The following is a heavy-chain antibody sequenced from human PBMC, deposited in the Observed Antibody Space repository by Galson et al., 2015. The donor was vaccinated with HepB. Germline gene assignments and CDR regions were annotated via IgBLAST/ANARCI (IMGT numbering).Heavy chain of an antibody. Sequence: SVKVSCKASGGTFSSYAISWVRRAPGQGLEWMGGIIPIFGTANYAQKFQGRVTITADESTSTAYMELGSLRSEDTAVYYCARGRGHYYSLEDWFDPWGQGTLVTVSS. D-gene: IGHD3-10*01. CDR1: GGTFSSYA. CDR2: IIPIFGTA. V-gene: IGHV1-69*13. CDR3: ARGRGHYYSLEDWFDP. J-gene: IGHJ5*02.